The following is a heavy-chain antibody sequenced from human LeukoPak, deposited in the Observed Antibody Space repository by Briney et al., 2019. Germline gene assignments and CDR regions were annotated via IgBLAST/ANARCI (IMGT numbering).Heavy chain of an antibody. CDR1: GGSISSYY. CDR3: ARFSFSGYWYFDL. CDR2: IYYSGSA. V-gene: IGHV4-59*01. Sequence: ASETLSLTCTASGGSISSYYWSWIRQPPGKGLEWIGYIYYSGSAYYNPSLKSRVTISVDTSKNQFSLKLNSVTAADTAVYYCARFSFSGYWYFDLWGRGTLVTVSS. J-gene: IGHJ2*01. D-gene: IGHD2/OR15-2a*01.